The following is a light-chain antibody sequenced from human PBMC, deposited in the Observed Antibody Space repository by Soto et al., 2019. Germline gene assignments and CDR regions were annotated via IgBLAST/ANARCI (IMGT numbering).Light chain of an antibody. CDR1: SSDIGAYNY. CDR2: EVS. J-gene: IGLJ1*01. V-gene: IGLV2-8*01. Sequence: SVLTQPPSPSGSPGQSVTISCTGTSSDIGAYNYVSWYQQYPGKAPKLMIFEVSKRPSGVPDRFSGSKSGNTASLTVSGLQAEDEADYYCCSYAGSNNLIFGTGTKVTVL. CDR3: CSYAGSNNLI.